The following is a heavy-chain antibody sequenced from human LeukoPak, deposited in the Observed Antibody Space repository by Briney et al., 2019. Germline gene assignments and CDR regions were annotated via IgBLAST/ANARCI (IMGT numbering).Heavy chain of an antibody. CDR1: GFTFSSYA. D-gene: IGHD3-22*01. CDR3: AKDHFLYGYDSSGYPYQFFDY. V-gene: IGHV3-23*01. Sequence: PGGSLRLSCAASGFTFSSYAMSWVRQAPVKVLEWVSAISGSGGSTYYADSVKGRFTISRDNSKNTLYLQMNSLRAEDTAVYYCAKDHFLYGYDSSGYPYQFFDYWGQGTLVTVSS. J-gene: IGHJ4*02. CDR2: ISGSGGST.